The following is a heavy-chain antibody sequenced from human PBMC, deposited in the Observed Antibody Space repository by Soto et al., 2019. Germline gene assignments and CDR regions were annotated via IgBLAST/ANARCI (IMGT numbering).Heavy chain of an antibody. CDR1: GFTFSSYG. J-gene: IGHJ4*02. V-gene: IGHV3-30*18. Sequence: GGSLRLSCAASGFTFSSYGMHWVRQAPGKGLEWVAVISYDGSNKYYADSVKGRFTISRDNSKNTLYLQMNSLRAEDTAVYYCAKDRLGYCSGGSCYSDYWGQGTLVTVSS. CDR3: AKDRLGYCSGGSCYSDY. CDR2: ISYDGSNK. D-gene: IGHD2-15*01.